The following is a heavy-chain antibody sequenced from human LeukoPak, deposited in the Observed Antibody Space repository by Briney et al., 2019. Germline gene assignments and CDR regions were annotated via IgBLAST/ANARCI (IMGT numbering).Heavy chain of an antibody. J-gene: IGHJ6*02. CDR3: ARDRAVKARIGGMDV. CDR2: ISESSSHT. Sequence: GGSLRLSCAASGFTFSSYAMSWIRQAPGKGLEWVSYISESSSHTYNADSVKGRFTISRDNAKNSLYLQMNSLRVEDTGIYYCARDRAVKARIGGMDVWGQGTTVIVSS. V-gene: IGHV3-21*06. CDR1: GFTFSSYA. D-gene: IGHD4-4*01.